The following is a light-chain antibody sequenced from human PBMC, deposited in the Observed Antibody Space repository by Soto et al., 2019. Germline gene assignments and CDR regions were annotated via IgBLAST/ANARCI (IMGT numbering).Light chain of an antibody. CDR1: SSDIGTYNF. CDR3: SSKIHNNTPLYV. Sequence: QSVLTQPASVSGSPGQSITISCTGTSSDIGTYNFVSWYQQHPGKVPKLIIYEVSSRPSEISDRFSGSKSGDTASLTISGLQAEDEAEYYCSSKIHNNTPLYVFGTGTKVTVL. CDR2: EVS. J-gene: IGLJ1*01. V-gene: IGLV2-14*01.